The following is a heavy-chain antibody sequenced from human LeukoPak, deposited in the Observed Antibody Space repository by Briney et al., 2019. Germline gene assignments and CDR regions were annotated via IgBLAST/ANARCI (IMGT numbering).Heavy chain of an antibody. CDR1: GSTFSSYG. CDR3: ARVEASGYDYGAFDY. J-gene: IGHJ4*02. Sequence: GGSLRLACAASGSTFSSYGIGCVRHAGGKGLEWVVYIKQDGSEKYYVDSVKGRFTISRDNAKNSLYLQMNSLRAEDTAVYYCARVEASGYDYGAFDYWGQGAKVSDSS. V-gene: IGHV3-7*01. CDR2: IKQDGSEK. D-gene: IGHD5-12*01.